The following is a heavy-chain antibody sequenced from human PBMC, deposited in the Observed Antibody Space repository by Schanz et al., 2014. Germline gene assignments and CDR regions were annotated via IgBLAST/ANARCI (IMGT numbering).Heavy chain of an antibody. CDR1: GFTVNTNY. J-gene: IGHJ4*02. CDR3: AKDPPRGVRTPIKPTLDY. CDR2: MYINSGST. D-gene: IGHD3-10*01. V-gene: IGHV3-66*03. Sequence: EVQLVESGGGLIQPGGSLRLSCAVSGFTVNTNYMSWVRQAPGKGLEWISSMYINSGSTQYADSVKGRFIISRDSSRNTLSLQMSSLRPEDTAVYYCAKDPPRGVRTPIKPTLDYWGQGTRVTVS.